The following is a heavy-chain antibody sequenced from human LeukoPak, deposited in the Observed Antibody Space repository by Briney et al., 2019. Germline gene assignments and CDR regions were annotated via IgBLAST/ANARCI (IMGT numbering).Heavy chain of an antibody. V-gene: IGHV3-30*18. CDR2: ISYDGSNK. CDR1: GFTFSSYG. Sequence: GRSLRLSCAASGFTFSSYGMHWVRQAPGKGLEWVAVISYDGSNKYYVDSVKGRFTISRDNSKNTLYLQMNSLRAEDTAVYYCAKESAGSGYSGYDYFEYFQHWGQGTLVTVSS. J-gene: IGHJ1*01. D-gene: IGHD5-12*01. CDR3: AKESAGSGYSGYDYFEYFQH.